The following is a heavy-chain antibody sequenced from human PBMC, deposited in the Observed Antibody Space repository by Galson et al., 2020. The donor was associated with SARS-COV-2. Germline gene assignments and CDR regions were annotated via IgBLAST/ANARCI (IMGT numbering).Heavy chain of an antibody. J-gene: IGHJ6*02. CDR3: ARATILYEYGMDV. Sequence: GGSLRLSCAASGFIFSGFDMHWVRQAAGKGLEWVSGIGTTGDTYYPESVKGRFTISRENAKNSLYLQMNSLRAEDTAVYYCARATILYEYGMDVWGQGTTVTVSS. V-gene: IGHV3-13*01. CDR2: IGTTGDT. D-gene: IGHD3-9*01. CDR1: GFIFSGFD.